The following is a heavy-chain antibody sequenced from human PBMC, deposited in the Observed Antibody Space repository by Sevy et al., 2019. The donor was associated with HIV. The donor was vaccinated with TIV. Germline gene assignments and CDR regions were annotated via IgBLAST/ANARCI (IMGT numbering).Heavy chain of an antibody. D-gene: IGHD3-22*01. CDR3: TTGAYYYDSGGYRGFDY. CDR1: GFTFNNAW. Sequence: GGSLRLSCAASGFTFNNAWMSWVRQAPGKGLEWVGRIKSKTDGGTTDNAAPVKGRFTISRDDSKNTLYLQMNSLNTEDTAVYYCTTGAYYYDSGGYRGFDYWGQGTLVTVSS. V-gene: IGHV3-15*01. J-gene: IGHJ4*02. CDR2: IKSKTDGGTT.